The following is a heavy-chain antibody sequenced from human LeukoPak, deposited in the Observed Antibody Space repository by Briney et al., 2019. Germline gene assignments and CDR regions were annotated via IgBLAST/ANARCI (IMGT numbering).Heavy chain of an antibody. J-gene: IGHJ4*02. CDR1: GYTFTSYG. CDR3: ARFSGYDYHFDY. V-gene: IGHV1-69*04. D-gene: IGHD5-12*01. Sequence: ASVKVSCKASGYTFTSYGISWVRQAPGQGLEWMGRIIPILGIANYAQKFQGRVTITADKSTSTAYMELSSLRSEDTAVYYCARFSGYDYHFDYWGQGTLVTVSS. CDR2: IIPILGIA.